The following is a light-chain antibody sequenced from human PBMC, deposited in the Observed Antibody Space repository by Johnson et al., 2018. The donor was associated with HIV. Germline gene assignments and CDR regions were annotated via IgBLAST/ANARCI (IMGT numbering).Light chain of an antibody. CDR1: SSNIGNNF. CDR3: GVGDNSLSASYV. Sequence: QPVLTQPPSVSAAPGQRVTISCFGSSSNIGNNFVSWYQQFPGTAPKLLIYDNNKRPSGIDDRFSGSKSGTSAILDITGLQTGDEADYYCGVGDNSLSASYVFGTGTKVSVL. V-gene: IGLV1-51*01. CDR2: DNN. J-gene: IGLJ1*01.